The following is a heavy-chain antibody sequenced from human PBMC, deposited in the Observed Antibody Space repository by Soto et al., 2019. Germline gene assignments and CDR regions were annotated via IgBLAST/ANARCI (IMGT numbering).Heavy chain of an antibody. CDR1: GCTFSTYW. Sequence: EVQLVESGGGLVQPGGSLRLFCAASGCTFSTYWMHWVRQAPEKGLLWVSHINGDGSYTDFADSVKGRFTISRDNAKNTVYLQMQSLRVEDTAVYFCVRTWHGFDIWGPGTMVTVSS. V-gene: IGHV3-74*01. J-gene: IGHJ3*02. CDR2: INGDGSYT. CDR3: VRTWHGFDI.